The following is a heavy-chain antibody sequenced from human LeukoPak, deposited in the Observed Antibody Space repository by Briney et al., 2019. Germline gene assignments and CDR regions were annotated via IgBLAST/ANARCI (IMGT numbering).Heavy chain of an antibody. V-gene: IGHV1-8*01. D-gene: IGHD3-3*01. CDR3: ARVAGDLTIFGVAEQFDY. Sequence: ASVKVSCKASGYTFTSYDINWVRQAPGQGVEWMGWMNPNRGNTDYAQKFQGRVTMTRNTSISTAYMELSSLRSEDTAVYYCARVAGDLTIFGVAEQFDYWGQGTLVTVSS. CDR1: GYTFTSYD. CDR2: MNPNRGNT. J-gene: IGHJ4*02.